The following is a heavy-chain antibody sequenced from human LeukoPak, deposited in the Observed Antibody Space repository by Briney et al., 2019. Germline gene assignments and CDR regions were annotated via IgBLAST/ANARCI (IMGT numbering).Heavy chain of an antibody. J-gene: IGHJ3*02. Sequence: GASVKVSCKASGYTFTSYDINWVRQATGQGLEWMGWMNPNSGNTGYAQKFQGRVTMTRNTSISTAYMELSSLRSEDTAVYYCARSREYYDSSGHNAFDIWGQGTMVTASS. CDR1: GYTFTSYD. CDR3: ARSREYYDSSGHNAFDI. D-gene: IGHD3-22*01. V-gene: IGHV1-8*01. CDR2: MNPNSGNT.